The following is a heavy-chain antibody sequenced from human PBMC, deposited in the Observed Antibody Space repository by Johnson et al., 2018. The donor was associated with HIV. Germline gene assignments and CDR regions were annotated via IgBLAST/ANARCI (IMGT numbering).Heavy chain of an antibody. D-gene: IGHD3-22*01. V-gene: IGHV3-30-3*01. Sequence: QVQLVESGGGVVQPGTYLRLSCAASGFTFSSFAMHWVRQAPGKGLEWMAFISYDGSNKYFTDSVRGRFTISRDNSKNTLFLQMNSLRAEDTAVYYCVRRFYDSSAFDIWGQGTLVTVSS. CDR2: ISYDGSNK. J-gene: IGHJ3*02. CDR3: VRRFYDSSAFDI. CDR1: GFTFSSFA.